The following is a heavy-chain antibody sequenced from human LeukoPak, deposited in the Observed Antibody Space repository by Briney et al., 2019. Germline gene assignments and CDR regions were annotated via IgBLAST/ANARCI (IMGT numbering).Heavy chain of an antibody. Sequence: GGSLRLSCAASGFTFSSYAMSWVRQAPGRGLEWVSTISGSGYSTYYADSVKGRFTISRDTSKNTLYLQMNSLRAEDTAVHYCAKNSYDLTTSPFYYWGQGTLVTVSS. CDR1: GFTFSSYA. CDR3: AKNSYDLTTSPFYY. D-gene: IGHD3-22*01. V-gene: IGHV3-23*01. CDR2: ISGSGYST. J-gene: IGHJ4*02.